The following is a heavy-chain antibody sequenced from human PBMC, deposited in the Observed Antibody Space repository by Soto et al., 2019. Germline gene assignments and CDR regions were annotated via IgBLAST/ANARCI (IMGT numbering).Heavy chain of an antibody. CDR2: ISDLGTT. CDR1: GVTVSYGGYS. CDR3: ARGGGYDSFDF. Sequence: PSGTLSLTCSVAGVTVSYGGYSWSWIGQSPGKGLEWVGYISDLGTTYYNPSFKSRLSLSIDRTRNQFSQSQSSMPAAHQALYYYARGGGYDSFDFWGQGIQVTVS. D-gene: IGHD2-15*01. V-gene: IGHV4-30-2*06. J-gene: IGHJ4*02.